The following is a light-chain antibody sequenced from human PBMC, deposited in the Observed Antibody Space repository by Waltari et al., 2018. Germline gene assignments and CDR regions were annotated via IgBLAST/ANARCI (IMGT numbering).Light chain of an antibody. CDR2: DSS. J-gene: IGKJ2*01. Sequence: EIVMTHSPATLSVSPGDTATRPSRASQNIRTYLAWYQQRPGQAPSVLMYDSSSRATDFPARFSGSGSGTTFTLTIRSLQSEDYALYYCHQYNEWPHTFGQGTNLAIK. CDR3: HQYNEWPHT. CDR1: QNIRTY. V-gene: IGKV3-15*01.